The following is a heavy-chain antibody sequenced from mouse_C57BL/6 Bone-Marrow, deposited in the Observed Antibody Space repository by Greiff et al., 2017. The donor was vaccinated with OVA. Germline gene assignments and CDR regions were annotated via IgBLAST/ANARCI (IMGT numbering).Heavy chain of an antibody. Sequence: VQLQQSGAELVKPGASVKLSCTASGFNIKDYYMHWVKQRTEQGLEWIGRIDPEDGETKYAPQFQGKATITADTSSNTAYLQLSSLTSEDTAVYYCAFYSNYLYAMDYWGQGTSVTVSS. J-gene: IGHJ4*01. CDR3: AFYSNYLYAMDY. CDR1: GFNIKDYY. V-gene: IGHV14-2*01. CDR2: IDPEDGET. D-gene: IGHD2-5*01.